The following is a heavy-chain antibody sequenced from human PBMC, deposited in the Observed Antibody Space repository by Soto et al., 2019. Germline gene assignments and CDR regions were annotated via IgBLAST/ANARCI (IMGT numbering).Heavy chain of an antibody. D-gene: IGHD2-2*02. CDR3: ARSFCRDSIRCNSFDP. V-gene: IGHV4-59*01. CDR1: GDSSSTFY. Sequence: QVQLQESGPGLVKLSETLSLTCSVSGDSSSTFYWSWIRQSPGKGLEWIGYMNNIGRTNYNPSLKSRVTISLDTSKNQFSLNVRSVIAADTAVYYCARSFCRDSIRCNSFDPWGQGTLVTVSS. CDR2: MNNIGRT. J-gene: IGHJ5*02.